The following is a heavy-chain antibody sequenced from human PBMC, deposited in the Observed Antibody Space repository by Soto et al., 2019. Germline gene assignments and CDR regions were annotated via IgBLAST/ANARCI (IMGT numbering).Heavy chain of an antibody. D-gene: IGHD6-13*01. CDR1: GGAFSIYA. V-gene: IGHV1-69*13. CDR2: IIPIFGTA. J-gene: IGHJ5*02. Sequence: GASVKVTCTASGGAFSIYAISWVRQAPGQGLEWMGGIIPIFGTANYAQKFQGRVTITADESTSTAYMELSSLRSEDTAVYYCARGGKAAAGTRFDPWGQGTLVTVSS. CDR3: ARGGKAAAGTRFDP.